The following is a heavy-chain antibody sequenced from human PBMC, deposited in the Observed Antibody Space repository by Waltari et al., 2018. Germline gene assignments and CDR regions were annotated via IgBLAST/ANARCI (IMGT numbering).Heavy chain of an antibody. J-gene: IGHJ6*02. CDR2: INHSGST. CDR3: ARGRALNHRIYYYYYYGMDV. V-gene: IGHV4-34*01. Sequence: QVQLQQWGAGLLKPSETLSLTCAVYGGSFSGYYWSWIRQPPGKGLEWIGEINHSGSTNYNPSLKSRVTISVDTSKNQFALKLSSVTAADTAVYYCARGRALNHRIYYYYYYGMDVWDQGP. CDR1: GGSFSGYY.